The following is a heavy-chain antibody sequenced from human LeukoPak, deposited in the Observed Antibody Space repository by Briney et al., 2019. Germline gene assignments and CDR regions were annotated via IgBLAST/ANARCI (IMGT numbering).Heavy chain of an antibody. D-gene: IGHD1-1*01. J-gene: IGHJ5*02. V-gene: IGHV3-74*01. CDR1: GFTFSNYW. CDR3: ARDLGTATPLDP. CDR2: ITSDGTDT. Sequence: GGFLRLSCAASGFTFSNYWMHWVRQAPGKGPVWVSRITSDGTDTGYAASVKGRFTMSRDNAKNTVYLQMNSLSAEDTGVYYCARDLGTATPLDPWGQGTLVSVSS.